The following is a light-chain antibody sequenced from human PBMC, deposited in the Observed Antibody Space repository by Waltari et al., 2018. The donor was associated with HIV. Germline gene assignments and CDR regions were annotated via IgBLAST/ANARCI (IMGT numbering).Light chain of an antibody. CDR1: QTLVYSSNNKNY. CDR3: QQYYRTPLT. V-gene: IGKV4-1*01. J-gene: IGKJ4*01. CDR2: WAS. Sequence: DILMTQSPVSLAVSLGARATINCKSRQTLVYSSNNKNYLAWYQPKPGQPPKLLIYWASTRQSGVPDRFSGSGSGTNFTLTINKLQSEDVATYYCQQYYRTPLTFGGGTKVGLK.